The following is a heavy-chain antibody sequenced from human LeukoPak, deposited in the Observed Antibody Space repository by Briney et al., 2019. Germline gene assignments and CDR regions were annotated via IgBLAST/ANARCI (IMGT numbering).Heavy chain of an antibody. D-gene: IGHD1-26*01. J-gene: IGHJ5*02. CDR2: ISSGSSYI. CDR1: GFTFSSYK. Sequence: PGGSLRLSCAASGFTFSSYKMNWVRQAPGKGLEWVSSISSGSSYIYYADSVKGRLTISRDNAKNSLYLQMNSLRAEDTAVYYCARDGTSGSYRNNWFDPWGQGTLVTVSS. CDR3: ARDGTSGSYRNNWFDP. V-gene: IGHV3-21*01.